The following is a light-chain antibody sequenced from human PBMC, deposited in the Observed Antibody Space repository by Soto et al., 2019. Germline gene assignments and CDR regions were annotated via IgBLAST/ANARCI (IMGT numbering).Light chain of an antibody. J-gene: IGKJ1*01. CDR3: QQYDTYPRT. CDR2: KAS. CDR1: QSISNW. V-gene: IGKV1-5*03. Sequence: DIQMTQSPSTLSASVGDRVTITCRASQSISNWLAWYQQKPGKAPKLLIFKASTLKSGVPSRFSGSGSGTEFTLNISSLQPDDFATYHCQQYDTYPRTFGQGTKLDIK.